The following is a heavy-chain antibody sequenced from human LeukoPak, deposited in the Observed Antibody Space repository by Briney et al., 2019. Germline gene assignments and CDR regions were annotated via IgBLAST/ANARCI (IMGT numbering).Heavy chain of an antibody. D-gene: IGHD4-17*01. CDR3: ARVGDSGDYTLDY. J-gene: IGHJ4*02. Sequence: GGSLRLSCAASEFTFSDAWMSWVRQAPGKGLEGVSVIYSGSSTYYADSMKGRFTISRDNSKNTLYLQMNSLRAEDTAVYYCARVGDSGDYTLDYWGQGTLVTVSS. CDR2: IYSGSST. V-gene: IGHV3-53*01. CDR1: EFTFSDAW.